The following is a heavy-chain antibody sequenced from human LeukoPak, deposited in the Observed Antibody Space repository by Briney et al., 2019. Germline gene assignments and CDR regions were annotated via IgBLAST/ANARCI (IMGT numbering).Heavy chain of an antibody. Sequence: SETLSLTCAVYGGSFSGYYWSWIRQPPGKGLEWIGEINHSGSTNYNPSLKSRVTISVDTSKNQFSLKLSSVTAADTAVYYCAREGIVVVVAATHNWFDPWGQGTLVTASS. D-gene: IGHD2-15*01. CDR1: GGSFSGYY. J-gene: IGHJ5*02. CDR3: AREGIVVVVAATHNWFDP. V-gene: IGHV4-34*01. CDR2: INHSGST.